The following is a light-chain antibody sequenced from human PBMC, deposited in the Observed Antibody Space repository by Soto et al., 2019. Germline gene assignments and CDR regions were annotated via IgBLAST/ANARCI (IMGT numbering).Light chain of an antibody. V-gene: IGKV3-20*01. J-gene: IGKJ1*01. CDR3: HQYGSSSWT. CDR2: GAS. CDR1: QSVSSSY. Sequence: EIVFTQSPGTLSLSPGERATLSCRASQSVSSSYLAWYQQKPGQAPRLLIYGASSRATGIPDRFSGSGSGTDFTLTISRLEPEDFAVYYCHQYGSSSWTFGQGTKVDNK.